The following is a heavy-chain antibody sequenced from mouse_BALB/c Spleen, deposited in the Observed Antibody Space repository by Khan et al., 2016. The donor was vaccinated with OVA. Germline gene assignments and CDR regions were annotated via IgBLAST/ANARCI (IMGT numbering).Heavy chain of an antibody. CDR3: TRGGGGNRFAY. J-gene: IGHJ3*01. CDR1: GYTFTDFT. V-gene: IGHV1S137*01. CDR2: ISTYYGDA. Sequence: QVQLKQSGAELVRPGVSVKISCKGSGYTFTDFTMHWVKQSHAMSLEWIGVISTYYGDATYNQKFKDKATMTVDKSSSTAYMELARLTSEDSAIYYCTRGGGGNRFAYWGQGTLVTASA.